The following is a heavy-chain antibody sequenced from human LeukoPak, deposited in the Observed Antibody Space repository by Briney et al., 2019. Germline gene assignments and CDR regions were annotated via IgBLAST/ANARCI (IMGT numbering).Heavy chain of an antibody. V-gene: IGHV3-23*01. CDR3: AKVEWQQLGNNWFDP. CDR2: ISGSGGST. CDR1: GFTFSSYS. J-gene: IGHJ5*02. Sequence: GGSLRLSCAASGFTFSSYSMNWVRQAPGKGLEWVSAISGSGGSTYYADSVKGRFTISRDNSKNTLYLQMNSLRAEDTAVYYCAKVEWQQLGNNWFDPWGQGTLVTVSS. D-gene: IGHD6-13*01.